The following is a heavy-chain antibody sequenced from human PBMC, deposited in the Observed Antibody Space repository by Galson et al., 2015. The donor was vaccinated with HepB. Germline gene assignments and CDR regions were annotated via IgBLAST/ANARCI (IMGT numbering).Heavy chain of an antibody. CDR2: IYYSGST. V-gene: IGHV4-39*01. CDR1: GGSISSGDYY. CDR3: ARQGQQLVLH. Sequence: ETLSLTCTVSGGSISSGDYYWGWIRQPPGKGLEWIGSIYYSGSTYYNPSLKSRVTISVDTSKNQFSLKLSSVTAADTAVYYCARQGQQLVLHWGQGTLVTVSS. J-gene: IGHJ4*02. D-gene: IGHD6-13*01.